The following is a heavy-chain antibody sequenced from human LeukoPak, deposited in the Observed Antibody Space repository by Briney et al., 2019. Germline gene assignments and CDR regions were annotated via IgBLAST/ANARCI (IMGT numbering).Heavy chain of an antibody. CDR1: GVSISSLY. CDR3: ARHRAYSSSSPFDY. CDR2: IYYTGST. D-gene: IGHD6-6*01. Sequence: SETLCLTCAVSGVSISSLYWSWIRQPPGKGLEWIGYIYYTGSTKYNPSLKSRVTILVDMSKNQFSLRLSSVTAADTAVYYCARHRAYSSSSPFDYWGQGTLVTVSS. J-gene: IGHJ4*02. V-gene: IGHV4-59*08.